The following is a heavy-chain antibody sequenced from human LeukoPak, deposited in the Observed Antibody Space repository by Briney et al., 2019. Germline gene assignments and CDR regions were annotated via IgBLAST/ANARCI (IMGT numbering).Heavy chain of an antibody. CDR3: ARDADYCGSFGYNWFDP. Sequence: GGSLRLSRAASGFTFSSYSMNWIRQAPGKGLEWVSYISSSSSTIYYADSVKGRFTISRDNAKNSLYLQMNSLRAEDTAVYYCARDADYCGSFGYNWFDPWGQGTLVTVSS. CDR1: GFTFSSYS. V-gene: IGHV3-48*01. J-gene: IGHJ5*02. CDR2: ISSSSSTI. D-gene: IGHD4-23*01.